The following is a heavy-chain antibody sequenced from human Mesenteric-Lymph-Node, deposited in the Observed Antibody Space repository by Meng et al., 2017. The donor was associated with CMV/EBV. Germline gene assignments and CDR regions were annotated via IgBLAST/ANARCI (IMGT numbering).Heavy chain of an antibody. J-gene: IGHJ4*02. V-gene: IGHV3-23*03. CDR1: RFTFSSYA. D-gene: IGHD1-26*01. CDR2: IYSADSST. Sequence: ETLSLTCAASRFTFSSYAMSWVRQAPGKGLEWVSVIYSADSSTYYADSVKGRFTISRDNSKNTLYLQMNSLRAEDTAIYYCAKDTRVGAWGAFDYWGQGTLVTFSS. CDR3: AKDTRVGAWGAFDY.